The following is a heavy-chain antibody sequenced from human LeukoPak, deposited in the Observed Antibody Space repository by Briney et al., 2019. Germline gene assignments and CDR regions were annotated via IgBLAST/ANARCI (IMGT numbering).Heavy chain of an antibody. CDR3: ARSPERWLQLLIDY. V-gene: IGHV4-38-2*01. J-gene: IGHJ4*02. CDR1: GYSISSGHY. CDR2: IYHSGST. D-gene: IGHD5-24*01. Sequence: SETLSLTCAVSGYSISSGHYWGWIRQPPGQGLEWIGSIYHSGSTYYNPSLKSRVTISVDTSKNQFSLKLSSVTAADTAVYYCARSPERWLQLLIDYWGQGTLVTVSS.